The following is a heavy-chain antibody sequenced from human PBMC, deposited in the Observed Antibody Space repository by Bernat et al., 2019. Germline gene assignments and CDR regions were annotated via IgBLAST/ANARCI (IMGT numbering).Heavy chain of an antibody. CDR1: GFTFSNDW. CDR2: IKSKGGGRSK. J-gene: IGHJ3*02. V-gene: IGHV3-15*07. D-gene: IGHD3-22*01. Sequence: EVQLVESGGGLVQPGGSLRLSCAASGFTFSNDWMNWVRQAPGKGLEWVARIKSKGGGRSKDYAAPGKGRFTIARDESKNTLYMQMNSLKTEVTGVYDCTTEFWKYDYDSSGYYPIFDAFDIWGQGTMVTVSS. CDR3: TTEFWKYDYDSSGYYPIFDAFDI.